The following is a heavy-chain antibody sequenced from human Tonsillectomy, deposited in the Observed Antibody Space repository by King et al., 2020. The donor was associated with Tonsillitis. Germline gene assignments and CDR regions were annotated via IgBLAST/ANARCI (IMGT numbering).Heavy chain of an antibody. J-gene: IGHJ4*02. D-gene: IGHD4-23*01. CDR3: ARHGSVVTTVLPFAY. V-gene: IGHV1-18*01. CDR2: ANTYNDDT. Sequence: VRQAPGQGLEWMGWANTYNDDTNYAQKFWCRVTMTTDTSTTTAYMELSSLSSHDTAVYFCARHGSVVTTVLPFAYWGQGNRISVSS.